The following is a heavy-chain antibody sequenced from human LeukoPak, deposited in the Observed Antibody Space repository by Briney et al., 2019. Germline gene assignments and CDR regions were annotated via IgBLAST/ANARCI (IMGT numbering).Heavy chain of an antibody. CDR1: GYTFTGYY. CDR3: ARGAIQLWSRRYDY. CDR2: INPNSGGT. J-gene: IGHJ4*02. Sequence: ASVKVSCKASGYTFTGYYMHWVRQAPGQGLEWMGWINPNSGGTSYAQKFQGRVTMTRDTSISTAYMELSRLRSDDTAVYYCARGAIQLWSRRYDYWGQGTLVTVSS. V-gene: IGHV1-2*02. D-gene: IGHD5-18*01.